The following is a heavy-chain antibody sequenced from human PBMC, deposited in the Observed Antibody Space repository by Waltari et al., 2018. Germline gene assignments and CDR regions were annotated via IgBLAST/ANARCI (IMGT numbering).Heavy chain of an antibody. CDR1: GFTFGDYA. CDR2: IRSKAYGGTT. V-gene: IGHV3-49*04. D-gene: IGHD3-16*01. CDR3: TRDVDYDYIWGSYDP. J-gene: IGHJ5*02. Sequence: VQLVESGGGLVQPGRSLRLSCTASGFTFGDYAMSWVRQAPGMGLEWVGCIRSKAYGGTTEYAASVKGRFTNSRDDSKSIAYLQMNSLKTEDTAVYYCTRDVDYDYIWGSYDPWGQGTLVTVSS.